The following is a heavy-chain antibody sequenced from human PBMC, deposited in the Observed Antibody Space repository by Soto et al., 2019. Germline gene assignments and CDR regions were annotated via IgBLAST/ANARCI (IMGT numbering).Heavy chain of an antibody. D-gene: IGHD1-7*01. J-gene: IGHJ4*02. V-gene: IGHV1-2*02. CDR1: GYIFTDYY. CDR2: MNPNTSVT. Sequence: ASVKVSCKTSGYIFTDYYIHWVRQAPGQGLQWLGWMNPNTSVTHFAQQFEGRVTLTRDASTSTAYMDLPRLTSDDTAVYFCARDLYSTLNYLPNWGQGSMVTV. CDR3: ARDLYSTLNYLPN.